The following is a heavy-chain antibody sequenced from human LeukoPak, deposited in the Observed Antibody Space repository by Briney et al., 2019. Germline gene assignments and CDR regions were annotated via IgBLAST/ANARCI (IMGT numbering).Heavy chain of an antibody. CDR3: ARVKAGATISDFYYYYMDV. V-gene: IGHV3-64*01. CDR2: ITSSGGNI. D-gene: IGHD1-26*01. Sequence: PGGSLRLSCAASGFTFSDYTMRWVRQAPGKRLEFVSAITSSGGNIHYANSVKGRFTISRDNSKNSLYLQMGGLRTEDMAVYRCARVKAGATISDFYYYYMDVWGKGTTVTVSS. CDR1: GFTFSDYT. J-gene: IGHJ6*03.